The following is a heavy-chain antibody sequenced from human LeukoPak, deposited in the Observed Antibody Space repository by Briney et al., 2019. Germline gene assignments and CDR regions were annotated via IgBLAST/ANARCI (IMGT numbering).Heavy chain of an antibody. CDR3: ARDLGGENLFDY. CDR1: GFTFSSYS. Sequence: VGSLRRSCAASGFTFSSYSMNWVRQAPGKGLEWFSSISSSSSNILYADSVKGRFTISRDNAKNSLYLQMNSLRAADTAVYYCARDLGGENLFDYWGQGTLVTVS. J-gene: IGHJ4*02. D-gene: IGHD1-26*01. CDR2: ISSSSSNI. V-gene: IGHV3-21*01.